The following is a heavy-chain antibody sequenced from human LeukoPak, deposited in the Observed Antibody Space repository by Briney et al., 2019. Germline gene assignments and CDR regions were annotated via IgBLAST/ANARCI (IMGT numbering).Heavy chain of an antibody. D-gene: IGHD4-17*01. CDR2: INHSGST. J-gene: IGHJ4*02. Sequence: SETLSLTCAVYGGSFSGYYWSWIRQPPGKGLEWIGEINHSGSTNYNPSLKSRVTISVDTSKNQCSLKLTSVSAADTAVYYCAKDHKTTVTTFLINWGQGTLVTVSS. V-gene: IGHV4-34*01. CDR1: GGSFSGYY. CDR3: AKDHKTTVTTFLIN.